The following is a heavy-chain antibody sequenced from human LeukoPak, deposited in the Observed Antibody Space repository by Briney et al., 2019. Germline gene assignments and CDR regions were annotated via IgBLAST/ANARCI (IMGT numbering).Heavy chain of an antibody. CDR2: ISYDGSNK. J-gene: IGHJ4*02. V-gene: IGHV3-30*18. CDR3: AKDRGPSDY. CDR1: GFTFSSYG. Sequence: GGSLRLSCAASGFTFSSYGMHWVRQAPGKRLEWVAVISYDGSNKYYADSVKGRFTISRDNSKNTLYLQMNSLRAEDTAVYYCAKDRGPSDYWGQGTLVTVSS. D-gene: IGHD5-12*01.